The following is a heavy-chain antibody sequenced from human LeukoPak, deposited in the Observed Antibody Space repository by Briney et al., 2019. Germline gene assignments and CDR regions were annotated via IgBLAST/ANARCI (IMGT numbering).Heavy chain of an antibody. V-gene: IGHV4-61*02. CDR3: ARDTGIAAADPNYYYYYMDV. J-gene: IGHJ6*03. CDR2: IYTSGST. Sequence: SETLSLTCTVSGGSISSGSYYWSWIRQPAGKGLEWIGRIYTSGSTNYNPSLKSRVTISVDTSKNQFSLKLSSVTAADTAVYYCARDTGIAAADPNYYYYYMDVWGKGTTVTVSS. D-gene: IGHD6-13*01. CDR1: GGSISSGSYY.